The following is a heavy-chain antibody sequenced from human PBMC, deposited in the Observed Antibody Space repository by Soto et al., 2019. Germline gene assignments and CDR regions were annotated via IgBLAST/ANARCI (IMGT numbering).Heavy chain of an antibody. D-gene: IGHD1-26*01. CDR3: AREFQDGKGANWFDP. CDR2: IIPIFGTA. J-gene: IGHJ5*02. V-gene: IGHV1-69*13. Sequence: SVKVSCKASGGTFSSYSISWVRQAPGQGLEWMGGIIPIFGTANYAQKFQGRVTITADESTSTAYMELSSLRSEDTAVYYCAREFQDGKGANWFDPWGQGTLVTVSS. CDR1: GGTFSSYS.